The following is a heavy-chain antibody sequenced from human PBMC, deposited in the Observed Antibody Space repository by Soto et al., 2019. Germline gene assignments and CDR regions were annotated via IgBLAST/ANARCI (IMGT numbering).Heavy chain of an antibody. CDR1: GFTFSAYA. V-gene: IGHV3-30*18. Sequence: VQLVESGGGVVQPGRSLRLSCAASGFTFSAYAMHWVRQAPGKGLEWVAVVSHDGRNTHYADSVKGRFTISRDSSKNTVSLERTSLRAEDTAVYYCAKGGRQWLVTSDFNYWGQGALVTVSS. J-gene: IGHJ4*02. CDR3: AKGGRQWLVTSDFNY. CDR2: VSHDGRNT. D-gene: IGHD6-19*01.